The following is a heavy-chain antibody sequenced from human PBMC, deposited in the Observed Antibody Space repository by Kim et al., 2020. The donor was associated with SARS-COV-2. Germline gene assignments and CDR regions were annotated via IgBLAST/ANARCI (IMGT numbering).Heavy chain of an antibody. J-gene: IGHJ3*02. Sequence: GRFTISRDNAKNSLYLQMNSLRAEDTAVYYCARAYCSSTSCYQRNAFDIWGQGTMVTVAS. D-gene: IGHD2-2*01. V-gene: IGHV3-11*06. CDR3: ARAYCSSTSCYQRNAFDI.